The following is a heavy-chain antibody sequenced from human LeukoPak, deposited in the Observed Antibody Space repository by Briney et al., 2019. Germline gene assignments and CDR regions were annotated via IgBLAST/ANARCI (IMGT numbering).Heavy chain of an antibody. Sequence: HGESLKISCKDSGYSFTDYWIGWVRQMPGTGLEWMGFIYPGDSDTRYSPSFQGQVTISADKSISTAYLQWSSLKASDTAMYYCARGGSYHYYFDYWGQGTLVTVSS. V-gene: IGHV5-51*01. CDR3: ARGGSYHYYFDY. D-gene: IGHD1-26*01. J-gene: IGHJ4*02. CDR2: IYPGDSDT. CDR1: GYSFTDYW.